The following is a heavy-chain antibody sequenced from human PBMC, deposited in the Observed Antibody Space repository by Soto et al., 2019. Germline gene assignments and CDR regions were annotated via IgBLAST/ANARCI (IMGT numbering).Heavy chain of an antibody. V-gene: IGHV3-74*01. Sequence: EVQLVDSGGDLVQPGGSLRLSCAASGFTFSNYWMHWVRQAPGKWLAWVSRINRDVSSTSYADYVQGRFNISRDNVKKTLNLQMKSRRADDTAVYYCACYPPYYGSGSWNYWGQGTLVTVSS. CDR2: INRDVSST. CDR1: GFTFSNYW. CDR3: ACYPPYYGSGSWNY. D-gene: IGHD3-10*01. J-gene: IGHJ4*02.